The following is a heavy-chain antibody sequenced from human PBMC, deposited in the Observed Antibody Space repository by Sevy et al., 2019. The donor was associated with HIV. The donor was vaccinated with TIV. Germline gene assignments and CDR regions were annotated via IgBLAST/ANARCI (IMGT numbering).Heavy chain of an antibody. CDR3: ARVTIAAAGP. D-gene: IGHD6-13*01. V-gene: IGHV3-74*01. J-gene: IGHJ5*02. CDR1: GFTFSSYW. Sequence: GGSLRLSCAASGFTFSSYWMHWVRQAPGKGLVWVSRINSDGSSTCYADSVKGRFTISRDNAKNTLYRQMNILRAEDTAVYYYARVTIAAAGPWGQGTLVTVSS. CDR2: INSDGSST.